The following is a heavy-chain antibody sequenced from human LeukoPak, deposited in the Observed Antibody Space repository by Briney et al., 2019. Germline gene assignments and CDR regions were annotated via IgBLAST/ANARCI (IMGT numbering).Heavy chain of an antibody. Sequence: PGGSLRLSCAASGFTFSSYGMHWVRQAPGKGLEWVAVIWYDGSNKYYADSVKGRFTISRDNSKNTLYLQMNSLRAEDTAVYYCARDQGGNSGLDYFDYWGQGTLVTVSS. J-gene: IGHJ4*02. CDR1: GFTFSSYG. CDR3: ARDQGGNSGLDYFDY. V-gene: IGHV3-33*01. D-gene: IGHD2-21*02. CDR2: IWYDGSNK.